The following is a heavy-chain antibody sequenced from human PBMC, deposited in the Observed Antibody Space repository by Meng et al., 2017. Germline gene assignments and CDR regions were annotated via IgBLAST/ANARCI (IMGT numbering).Heavy chain of an antibody. CDR1: GFTFSDYY. D-gene: IGHD3-16*01. V-gene: IGHV3-11*01. CDR3: ARVLDRSGGADY. J-gene: IGHJ4*02. Sequence: GQLVGSGGGLGKPGGSLRLSLSASGFTFSDYYMSWIRQAPGKGLEWVSYISSSGSTIYYADSVKGRFTISRDNAKNSLYLQMNSLRAEDTAVYYCARVLDRSGGADYWGQGTLVTVSS. CDR2: ISSSGSTI.